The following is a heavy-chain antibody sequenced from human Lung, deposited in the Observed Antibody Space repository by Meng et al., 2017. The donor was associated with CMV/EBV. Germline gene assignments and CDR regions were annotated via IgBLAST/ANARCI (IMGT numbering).Heavy chain of an antibody. D-gene: IGHD1-26*01. J-gene: IGHJ3*02. CDR1: GGSNSRGGYY. Sequence: AETLSLTCTVSGGSNSRGGYYWVGNRQPPGKGRVCIATISYVGDTHYDPSLKSRVTISVDTSKKQVSLKLTSVTAADTAVYYCARSSGRYSRDAFDIWGQGTVVTVSS. CDR3: ARSSGRYSRDAFDI. CDR2: ISYVGDT. V-gene: IGHV4-39*07.